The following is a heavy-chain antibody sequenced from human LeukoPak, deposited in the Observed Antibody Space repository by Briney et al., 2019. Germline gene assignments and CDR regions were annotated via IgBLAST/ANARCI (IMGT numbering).Heavy chain of an antibody. Sequence: GASVKVSCKASGYTFPSYDINWVRQATGQGLAWMGWMNPNSGNTGYAQRFQGRVTMTRNTSISTAYMELSSLRSDDTAVYYCARIRQVWWGSRRDGIEFWGQGTLVIVSS. D-gene: IGHD2-21*01. CDR3: ARIRQVWWGSRRDGIEF. CDR2: MNPNSGNT. CDR1: GYTFPSYD. J-gene: IGHJ4*02. V-gene: IGHV1-8*01.